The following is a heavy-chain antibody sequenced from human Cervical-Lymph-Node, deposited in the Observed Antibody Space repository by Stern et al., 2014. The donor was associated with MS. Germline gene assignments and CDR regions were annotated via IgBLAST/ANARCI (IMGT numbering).Heavy chain of an antibody. CDR1: GFTFSNYW. J-gene: IGHJ4*02. Sequence: QLVQSGGGLVQPGGSLRLPCAASGFTFSNYWMNWVRQAPGKGLEWVASVKQDGSEKYYVDPVKGRFTIARDNAKNSLYLQMNSLRVEDTAVYYCARGAAVGFWGQGTLVTVSS. V-gene: IGHV3-7*01. D-gene: IGHD6-19*01. CDR3: ARGAAVGF. CDR2: VKQDGSEK.